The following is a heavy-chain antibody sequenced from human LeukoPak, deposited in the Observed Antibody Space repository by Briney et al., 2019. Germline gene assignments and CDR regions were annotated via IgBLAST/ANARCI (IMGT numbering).Heavy chain of an antibody. Sequence: PSETLSLTCSVSGGSISSSNFHWGWIRQAPGKGLDWIGNIFYSGRTSYNPSLKSRVTISIDAPKNQFSLKLSFVTAADTAMYYCAREAPWNLITFGGAHSDYWGRGMLVTVSS. D-gene: IGHD3-16*01. CDR3: AREAPWNLITFGGAHSDY. CDR1: GGSISSSNFH. V-gene: IGHV4-39*07. CDR2: IFYSGRT. J-gene: IGHJ4*02.